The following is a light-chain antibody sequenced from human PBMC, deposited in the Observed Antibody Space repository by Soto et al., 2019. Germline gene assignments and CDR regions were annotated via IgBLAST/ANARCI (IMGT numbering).Light chain of an antibody. V-gene: IGKV3-15*01. CDR1: QSISTK. CDR3: QQYKNWPRT. J-gene: IGKJ1*01. CDR2: GAS. Sequence: VMTQSPATLSVSPGARATLSCRASQSISTKLAWYQQKHGQAPRLLIYGASTRATGIPARFSGSGSGTDLTINISSLQSEDVEVYYCQQYKNWPRTFGQGTKVDIK.